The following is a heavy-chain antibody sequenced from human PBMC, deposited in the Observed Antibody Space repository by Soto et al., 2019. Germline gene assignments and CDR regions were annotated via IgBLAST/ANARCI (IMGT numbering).Heavy chain of an antibody. D-gene: IGHD5-18*01. CDR2: MNPGSGDT. V-gene: IGHV1-8*02. Sequence: EASVKVSCKASGYTFTNNDVSWVRQATGQGLEWMGWMNPGSGDTGYAQKFQGRVTMTRDIPIATAYMELNSLTSEDTAIYYCARMESFGSLNWFDPWGQGTLVTVS. CDR1: GYTFTNND. J-gene: IGHJ5*02. CDR3: ARMESFGSLNWFDP.